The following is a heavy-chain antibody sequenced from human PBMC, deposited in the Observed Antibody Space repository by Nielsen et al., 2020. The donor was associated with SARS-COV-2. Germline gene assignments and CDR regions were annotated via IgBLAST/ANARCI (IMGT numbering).Heavy chain of an antibody. CDR3: ARISYDILTGYPILDY. V-gene: IGHV4-61*01. CDR2: IYYSGST. J-gene: IGHJ4*02. D-gene: IGHD3-9*01. Sequence: GSLRLSCTVSGGSVSSGSYYWSWIRQPPGKGLEWIGYIYYSGSTNYNPSLKSRVTISVDTSKNQFSLKLSSVTAADTAVYYCARISYDILTGYPILDYWGQGTLVTVSS. CDR1: GGSVSSGSYY.